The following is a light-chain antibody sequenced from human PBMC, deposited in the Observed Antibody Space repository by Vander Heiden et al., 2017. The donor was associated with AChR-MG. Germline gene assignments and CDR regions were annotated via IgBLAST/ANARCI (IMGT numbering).Light chain of an antibody. Sequence: QSVLTQPPSASGARGPRVTISCSGSSSNVGSKTVNWYQQLPGAAPKLLIYSTNRRPSGGPDRFSGSKSGTSASLAISGLQSEDEADYYCAAWHDSLNGPHVVFGGGTKLTVL. V-gene: IGLV1-44*01. CDR2: STN. J-gene: IGLJ2*01. CDR3: AAWHDSLNGPHVV. CDR1: SSNVGSKT.